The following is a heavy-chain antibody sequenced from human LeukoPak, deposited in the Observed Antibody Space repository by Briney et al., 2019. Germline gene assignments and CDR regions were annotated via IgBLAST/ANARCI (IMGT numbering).Heavy chain of an antibody. J-gene: IGHJ3*02. V-gene: IGHV3-66*01. Sequence: GGSLRLSCAASGFTVRGNYMNWVRQAPGKGLEWVSVIYSGGSTYYADSVKGRFTISRDTSKNTVDLQMNSLRAEDTAVYYCAKGAAGEALDIWGQGTVVTVSS. CDR1: GFTVRGNY. CDR2: IYSGGST. D-gene: IGHD6-13*01. CDR3: AKGAAGEALDI.